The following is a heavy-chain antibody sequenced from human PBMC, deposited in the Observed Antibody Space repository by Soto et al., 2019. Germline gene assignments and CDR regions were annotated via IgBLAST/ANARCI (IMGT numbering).Heavy chain of an antibody. CDR2: IYYSGST. J-gene: IGHJ4*02. D-gene: IGHD4-4*01. V-gene: IGHV4-39*01. Sequence: PSETLSLTCTVSGGSISSSSYYWGWIRQPPGKGLEWIGSIYYSGSTYYNPSLKSRVTISVDTSKNQFSLKLSSVTAADTAVYYCARYYSKTPGYFDYWGQGTLVTVSS. CDR3: ARYYSKTPGYFDY. CDR1: GGSISSSSYY.